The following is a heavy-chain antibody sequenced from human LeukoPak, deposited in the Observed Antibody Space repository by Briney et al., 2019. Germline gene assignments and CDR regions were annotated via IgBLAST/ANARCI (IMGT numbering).Heavy chain of an antibody. J-gene: IGHJ5*02. CDR1: GYSFTSYW. CDR3: ARLTQLGYCSSTSCYNSWFDP. Sequence: GESLKISCKGSGYSFTSYWIGWVRQTPGKGLEWMGIIYPGDSDTRYSPSFQGQVTISADKSISTAYLQWSSLKASDTAMYYCARLTQLGYCSSTSCYNSWFDPWGQGTLVTVSS. CDR2: IYPGDSDT. D-gene: IGHD2-2*02. V-gene: IGHV5-51*01.